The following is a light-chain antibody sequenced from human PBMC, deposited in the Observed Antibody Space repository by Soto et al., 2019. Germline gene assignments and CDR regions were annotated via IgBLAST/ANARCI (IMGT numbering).Light chain of an antibody. Sequence: EIVLTQSPGTLSLSPGERATLSCRASQSVSSSYLAWYQQKPGQAPRPLIYGASSRATGIPDRFSGSVSGTDFTLTISTLEPDDFAVYYCLQYGSSPYTFGQGTKPEIK. CDR1: QSVSSSY. V-gene: IGKV3-20*01. CDR2: GAS. J-gene: IGKJ2*01. CDR3: LQYGSSPYT.